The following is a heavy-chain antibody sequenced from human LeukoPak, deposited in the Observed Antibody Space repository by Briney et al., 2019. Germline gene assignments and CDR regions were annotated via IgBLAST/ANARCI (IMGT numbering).Heavy chain of an antibody. CDR2: INPSGGST. V-gene: IGHV1-46*01. CDR3: ARGAYYNVLTGFKSRFLGFDY. D-gene: IGHD3-9*01. CDR1: GYTFTSYY. J-gene: IGHJ4*02. Sequence: ASVKVSCKASGYTFTSYYMHWVRQAPGQGLEWMGIINPSGGSTSYAQKFQGRVTMTRDMSTSTVYMELSSLRAEDTAVYYCARGAYYNVLTGFKSRFLGFDYWGQGTLVTVSS.